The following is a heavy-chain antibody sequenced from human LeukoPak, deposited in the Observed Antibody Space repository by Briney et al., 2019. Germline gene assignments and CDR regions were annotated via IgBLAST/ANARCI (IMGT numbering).Heavy chain of an antibody. J-gene: IGHJ1*01. Sequence: ASVKVSCKTSGYTFTAYYIHWVRQAPGRGLEWMGWINSGSGDTNYAPKFQGRVTMTRDTSITTAYLELSGLRPDDTAIYYCARAETYWGQGTLITVSS. CDR2: INSGSGDT. CDR3: ARAETY. V-gene: IGHV1-2*02. CDR1: GYTFTAYY.